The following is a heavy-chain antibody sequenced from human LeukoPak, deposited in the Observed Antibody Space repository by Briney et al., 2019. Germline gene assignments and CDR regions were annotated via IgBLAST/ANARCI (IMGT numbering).Heavy chain of an antibody. J-gene: IGHJ4*02. D-gene: IGHD3-10*01. Sequence: GRSLRLSCAASGFTFDDYAMHWVRQAPGKGLEWVSGISWNSGSIGYADSVKGRFTISRDNAKNSLYLQMNSLRAEDTALYYCAKDIFTMVRGVVDYWGQGTLVTVSS. CDR2: ISWNSGSI. CDR1: GFTFDDYA. V-gene: IGHV3-9*01. CDR3: AKDIFTMVRGVVDY.